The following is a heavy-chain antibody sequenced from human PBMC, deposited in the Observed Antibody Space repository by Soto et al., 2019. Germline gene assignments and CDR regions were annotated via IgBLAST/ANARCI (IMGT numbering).Heavy chain of an antibody. Sequence: PSETLSLTLAVYGGSFSGYYWSWIRQPPGKGLEWIGEINHSGSTNYNPSLKSRVTISVDTSKNQFSLTLYSVTAAETAVYYCARITGRHLDYWGQGILVTVSS. CDR3: ARITGRHLDY. D-gene: IGHD1-20*01. CDR2: INHSGST. V-gene: IGHV4-34*01. J-gene: IGHJ4*02. CDR1: GGSFSGYY.